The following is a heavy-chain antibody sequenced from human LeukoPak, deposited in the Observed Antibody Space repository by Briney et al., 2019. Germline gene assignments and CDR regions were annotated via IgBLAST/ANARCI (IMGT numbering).Heavy chain of an antibody. V-gene: IGHV6-1*01. Sequence: SQTHSLPCGISGDTHSRNTATWTWIRQSPSRGLEMLGRTYYRSRWFNDNSESVKSRIIITPDTSKNHFSLQLNSVTPEDTAVYYCARGPSSGSWYFDLWGRGTLVIVSS. J-gene: IGHJ2*01. CDR2: TYYRSRWFN. CDR3: ARGPSSGSWYFDL. CDR1: GDTHSRNTAT. D-gene: IGHD3-22*01.